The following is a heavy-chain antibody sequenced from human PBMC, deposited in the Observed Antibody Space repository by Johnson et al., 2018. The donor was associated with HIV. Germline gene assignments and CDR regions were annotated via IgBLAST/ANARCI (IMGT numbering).Heavy chain of an antibody. CDR2: IKQDGSEK. J-gene: IGHJ3*02. V-gene: IGHV3-7*01. CDR1: GFTFSSYW. D-gene: IGHD5-18*01. Sequence: VQLVESGGGLVQPGGSLRLSCAASGFTFSSYWMSWVRQAPGKGLEWVANIKQDGSEKYYADSVKGRFTISRDNSRNMLYLQMNSLRAEDTAVYYCARAYTYGAFDIWGQGTTVTISS. CDR3: ARAYTYGAFDI.